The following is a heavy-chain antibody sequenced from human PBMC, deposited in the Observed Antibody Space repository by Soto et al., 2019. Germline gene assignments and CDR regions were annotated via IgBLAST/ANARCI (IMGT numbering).Heavy chain of an antibody. CDR2: IWYDGSNK. V-gene: IGHV3-33*01. D-gene: IGHD3-16*01. CDR1: GFTFSNNG. Sequence: VGSLRLSCAASGFTFSNNGMHWVSQAPGKGLEWVAVIWYDGSNKYYADSVEGRFTISRDNSKNTLYLQMNSLRAEDTAVYYCARWGNNKKLDYWGQGTLVTVSS. J-gene: IGHJ4*02. CDR3: ARWGNNKKLDY.